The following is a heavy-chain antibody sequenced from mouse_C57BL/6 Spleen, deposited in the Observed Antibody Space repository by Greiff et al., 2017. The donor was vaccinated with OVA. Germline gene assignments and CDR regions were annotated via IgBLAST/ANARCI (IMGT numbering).Heavy chain of an antibody. Sequence: EVKLQQSGPELVKPGASVKISCKASGYTFTDYYMNWVKQSHGKSLEWIGDINPNNGGTSYNQKFKGKATLTVDKSSSTAYMELRSLTSEDSAVYYCARGDSNYFDYWGQGTTLTVSS. CDR3: ARGDSNYFDY. V-gene: IGHV1-26*01. J-gene: IGHJ2*01. D-gene: IGHD2-5*01. CDR1: GYTFTDYY. CDR2: INPNNGGT.